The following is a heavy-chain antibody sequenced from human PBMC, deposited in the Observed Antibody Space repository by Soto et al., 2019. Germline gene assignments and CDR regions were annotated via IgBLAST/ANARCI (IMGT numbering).Heavy chain of an antibody. Sequence: GGSLRLSCAASGFTFSSYAMSWVRQAPGKGLEWVSAISGSGGSTYYADSVKGRFTISRDNANNSVSLQMNSLRADDTAVYYCAREETRWPLAFGLDVWGQGTTVTVSS. CDR1: GFTFSSYA. V-gene: IGHV3-23*01. D-gene: IGHD2-15*01. CDR3: AREETRWPLAFGLDV. J-gene: IGHJ6*02. CDR2: ISGSGGST.